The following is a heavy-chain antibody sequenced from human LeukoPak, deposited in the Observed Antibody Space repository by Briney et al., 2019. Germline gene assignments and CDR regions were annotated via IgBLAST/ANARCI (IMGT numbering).Heavy chain of an antibody. CDR3: ARQYDPQAPYAFDI. V-gene: IGHV4-61*08. Sequence: SETLSLTCTVSGGSISSGGYYWGWIRQPPGKGLEWIGYIYYSGSTNYNPSLKSRVTISVDTSKNQFSLKLSSVTAADTAVYYCARQYDPQAPYAFDIWGQGTMVTVSS. CDR2: IYYSGST. J-gene: IGHJ3*02. D-gene: IGHD3-16*01. CDR1: GGSISSGGYY.